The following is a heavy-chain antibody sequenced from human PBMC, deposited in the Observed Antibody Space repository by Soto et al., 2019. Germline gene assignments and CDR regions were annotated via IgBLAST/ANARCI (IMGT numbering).Heavy chain of an antibody. V-gene: IGHV1-46*01. J-gene: IGHJ4*02. CDR2: INPSGGST. CDR1: GYTFTSYY. Sequence: GASVKVSCKASGYTFTSYYMHWVRQAPGRGLEWMGVINPSGGSTSYAQNFQGRVTMTRDTSTSTVYMELSSLRSEDTAVYYCARTYSSSSSWGYYFDYWGQGTLVTVSS. D-gene: IGHD6-6*01. CDR3: ARTYSSSSSWGYYFDY.